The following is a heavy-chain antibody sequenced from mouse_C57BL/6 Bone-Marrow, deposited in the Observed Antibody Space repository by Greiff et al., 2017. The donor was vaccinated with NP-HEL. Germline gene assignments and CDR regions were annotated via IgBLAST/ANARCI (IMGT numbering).Heavy chain of an antibody. Sequence: DVQLVESGPGLVKPSQSLSLTCSVTGYSITSGYYWNWIRQFPGNKLEWMGYISYDGSNNYNPSLKNRISITRDTSKNQFFLKLNSVTTEDTATYYCAREEDYSSFAYWGQGTLVTVSA. CDR2: ISYDGSN. CDR3: AREEDYSSFAY. CDR1: GYSITSGYY. J-gene: IGHJ3*01. V-gene: IGHV3-6*01. D-gene: IGHD2-5*01.